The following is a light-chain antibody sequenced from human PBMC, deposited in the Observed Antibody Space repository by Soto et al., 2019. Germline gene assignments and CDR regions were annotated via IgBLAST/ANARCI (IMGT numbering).Light chain of an antibody. CDR3: QQYGSSSWT. CDR2: GAS. CDR1: QSVSSSY. J-gene: IGKJ1*01. Sequence: EIVLTQSPGTLSLSPGERATLSCRASQSVSSSYLAWYQQKPGQAHRLLIYGASSRATGIPDQFSGSGSGTDFTLTIRRLEPEDFAVYYCQQYGSSSWTFGQGTKVEIK. V-gene: IGKV3-20*01.